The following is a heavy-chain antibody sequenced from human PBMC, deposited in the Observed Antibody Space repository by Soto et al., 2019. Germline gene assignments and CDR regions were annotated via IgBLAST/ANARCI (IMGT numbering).Heavy chain of an antibody. CDR1: GFTFSSYG. D-gene: IGHD3-22*01. V-gene: IGHV3-30*18. CDR2: ISYDGSNK. J-gene: IGHJ4*02. Sequence: QVQLVESGGGVVQPGRSLRLSCAASGFTFSSYGMHWVRQAPGKGLEWVAVISYDGSNKYYADSVKGRFTISRDNSKNTLYLQMNSLRAEDTAVYYCAKDIEATMVVITSYPCYWGQGTLVTVSS. CDR3: AKDIEATMVVITSYPCY.